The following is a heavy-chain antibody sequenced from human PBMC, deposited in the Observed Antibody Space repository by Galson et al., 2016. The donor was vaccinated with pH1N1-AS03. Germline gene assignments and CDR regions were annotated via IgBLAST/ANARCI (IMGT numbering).Heavy chain of an antibody. V-gene: IGHV1-69*13. D-gene: IGHD1-26*01. Sequence: SVKVSCKASGGTFNSNAISWVRQAPGQGLEWMGGSIAIFRTTIYAQKFQGRVTITADEFMRTVNMELSSLTSEDTAVYYCARGRGYHLRDTTDYWGLGTLVTVSS. CDR2: SIAIFRTT. J-gene: IGHJ4*02. CDR1: GGTFNSNA. CDR3: ARGRGYHLRDTTDY.